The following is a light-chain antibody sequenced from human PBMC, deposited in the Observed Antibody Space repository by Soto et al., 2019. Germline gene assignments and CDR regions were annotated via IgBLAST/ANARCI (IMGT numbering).Light chain of an antibody. CDR3: QYYELSLSGSV. CDR2: GNS. V-gene: IGLV1-40*01. Sequence: QSVLTQPPSVSGAPGQRVTISCTGSNSNIGAGYDVHWYQQLPGTAPKLLIYGNSNRPSGVPDRFSGSKSVTSASLAITGLQAEDEVDHYCQYYELSLSGSVFGTGTKVTVL. CDR1: NSNIGAGYD. J-gene: IGLJ1*01.